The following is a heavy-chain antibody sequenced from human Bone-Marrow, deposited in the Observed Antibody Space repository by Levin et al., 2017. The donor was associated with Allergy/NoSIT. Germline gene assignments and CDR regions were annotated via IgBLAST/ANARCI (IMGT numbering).Heavy chain of an antibody. Sequence: ASVKVSCKASGYNFIDYYMHWVRQAPGQGLEWMGWINPSSGDTKFAQRFQGRITLTRDSSINTVYMQLSSLRSDDTAVFYCATYEDWGGFLDYWGQGTLLTVSS. CDR2: INPSSGDT. J-gene: IGHJ4*02. CDR3: ATYEDWGGFLDY. D-gene: IGHD2-21*01. CDR1: GYNFIDYY. V-gene: IGHV1-2*02.